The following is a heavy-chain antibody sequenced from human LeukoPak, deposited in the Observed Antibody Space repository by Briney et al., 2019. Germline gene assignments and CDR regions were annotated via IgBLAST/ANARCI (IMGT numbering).Heavy chain of an antibody. V-gene: IGHV4-59*08. J-gene: IGHJ5*02. CDR3: ATLRPGIAAAGTGFWFDP. CDR2: IYYSGST. Sequence: SETLSLTCTVSGGSICSYYWSWIRQPPGKGLEWIGYIYYSGSTNYNPSLKSRVTISVDTSKNQFSLKLSSVTAADTAVYYCATLRPGIAAAGTGFWFDPWGQGTLVTVSS. CDR1: GGSICSYY. D-gene: IGHD6-13*01.